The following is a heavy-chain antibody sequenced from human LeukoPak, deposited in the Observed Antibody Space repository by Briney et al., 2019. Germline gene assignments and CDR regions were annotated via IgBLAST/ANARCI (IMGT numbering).Heavy chain of an antibody. J-gene: IGHJ6*02. V-gene: IGHV1-8*01. CDR2: MNPNSGNT. CDR3: ARGDYGGTLYYGMDV. CDR1: GYTFTSYD. Sequence: ASVKVSCKASGYTFTSYDINWVRQATGQGLEWMGWMNPNSGNTGYAQKFQGRVTMTRNTSISTAHMELSSLRSEDTAVYYCARGDYGGTLYYGMDVWGQGTTVTVSS. D-gene: IGHD4-23*01.